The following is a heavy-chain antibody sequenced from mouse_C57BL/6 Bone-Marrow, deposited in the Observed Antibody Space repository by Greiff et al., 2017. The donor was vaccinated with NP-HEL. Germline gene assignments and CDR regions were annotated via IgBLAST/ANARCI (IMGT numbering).Heavy chain of an antibody. D-gene: IGHD1-1*01. V-gene: IGHV1-15*01. Sequence: QVQLKQSGAELVRPGASVTLSCKASGYTFTDYEMHWVKQTPVHGLAWIGAIDPETGGTAYNQKFKGKAILTADKSSSTAYMELRSLTSEDSAVYYCTRRIGVVEDYWGQGTTLTVSS. CDR2: IDPETGGT. CDR3: TRRIGVVEDY. J-gene: IGHJ2*01. CDR1: GYTFTDYE.